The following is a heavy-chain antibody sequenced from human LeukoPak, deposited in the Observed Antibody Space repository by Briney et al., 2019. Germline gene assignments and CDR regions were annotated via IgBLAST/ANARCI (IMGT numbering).Heavy chain of an antibody. V-gene: IGHV4-39*07. CDR1: GGSISSSSYY. Sequence: SETLSLTCTVSGGSISSSSYYWGWIRQPPGKGLEWIGSIYYSGSTYYNPSLKSRVTISIDTSKNQFSLKLSSVTAADTAVYYCARRRTLRHRGGRDYWYFDLWGRGTLVTVSS. CDR2: IYYSGST. J-gene: IGHJ2*01. D-gene: IGHD4-17*01. CDR3: ARRRTLRHRGGRDYWYFDL.